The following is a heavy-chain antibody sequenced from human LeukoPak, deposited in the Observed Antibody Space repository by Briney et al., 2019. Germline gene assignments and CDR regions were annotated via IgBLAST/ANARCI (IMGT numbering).Heavy chain of an antibody. D-gene: IGHD2-21*02. Sequence: PGGSLRLSCAASGFTFSSYSMNWVRQAPGKGLEWVSSISSSYIYYADSVKGRFTISRDNAKNSLYLQMNSLRVEDTAVYYCTSWGDTTAEYFQRWGQGTLVTVSS. CDR2: ISSSYI. CDR1: GFTFSSYS. J-gene: IGHJ1*01. CDR3: TSWGDTTAEYFQR. V-gene: IGHV3-21*01.